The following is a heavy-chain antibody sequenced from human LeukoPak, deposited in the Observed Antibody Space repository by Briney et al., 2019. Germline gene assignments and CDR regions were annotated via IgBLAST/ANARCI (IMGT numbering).Heavy chain of an antibody. CDR1: GGSISSSNW. V-gene: IGHV4-4*02. CDR2: INHSGST. J-gene: IGHJ4*02. Sequence: SGTLSLTCAVSGGSISSSNWWSWVRQPPGKGLGWIGEINHSGSTNYTPPIKRRVTISVDTSKNQFSLKLSAVTAADTAVYYCAISLRRWLQTAGYWGQGTLVTVSS. CDR3: AISLRRWLQTAGY. D-gene: IGHD5-24*01.